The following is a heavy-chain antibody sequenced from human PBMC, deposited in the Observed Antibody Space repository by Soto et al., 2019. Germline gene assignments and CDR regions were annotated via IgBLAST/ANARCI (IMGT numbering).Heavy chain of an antibody. J-gene: IGHJ3*01. CDR3: AKKGLGSLATYCTTGDCHYAFDV. D-gene: IGHD2-8*01. CDR1: GFTFYNYA. CDR2: ISGGGDGK. Sequence: EVQLLESGGGLVRPGGSLRLSCAASGFTFYNYAMNWVRQAPGKGLEWVSTISGGGDGKYYADSVQGRFTISRDNSRNTVYLEMNSLSGEATAVYYCAKKGLGSLATYCTTGDCHYAFDVWGQGTLVTVSS. V-gene: IGHV3-23*01.